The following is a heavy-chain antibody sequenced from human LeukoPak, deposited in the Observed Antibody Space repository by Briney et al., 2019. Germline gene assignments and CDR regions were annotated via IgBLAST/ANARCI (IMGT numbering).Heavy chain of an antibody. V-gene: IGHV4-4*07. Sequence: SETLSLTCSVSGGSISSYSWTWIRQPAGKGLEWVGRIYATGSTNYNPSLKSRVTISVDTSKSQFSLNLSSVTAADTAVYYCARAPAGSSKYEYWGQGILVTVSS. CDR3: ARAPAGSSKYEY. CDR2: IYATGST. D-gene: IGHD6-13*01. CDR1: GGSISSYS. J-gene: IGHJ4*02.